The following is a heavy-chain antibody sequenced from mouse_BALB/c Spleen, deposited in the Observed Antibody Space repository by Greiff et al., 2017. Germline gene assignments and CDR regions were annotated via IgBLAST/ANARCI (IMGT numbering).Heavy chain of an antibody. CDR3: AREIYYDYDEYAMDD. CDR2: ISSGGSYT. CDR1: GFTFSSYG. D-gene: IGHD2-4*01. J-gene: IGHJ4*01. Sequence: DVQLVESGGDLVKPGGSLKLSCAASGFTFSSYGMSWVRQTPDKRLEWVATISSGGSYTYYPDSVKGRFTISRDNAKNSLYLQMSSLRSEDTAMYYCAREIYYDYDEYAMDDWGQGTSVTVSS. V-gene: IGHV5-6*01.